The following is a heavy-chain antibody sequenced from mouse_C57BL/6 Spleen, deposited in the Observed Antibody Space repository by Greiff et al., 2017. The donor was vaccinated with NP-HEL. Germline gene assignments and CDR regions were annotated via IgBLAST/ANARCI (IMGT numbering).Heavy chain of an antibody. CDR2: IDPSDSYT. D-gene: IGHD2-4*01. J-gene: IGHJ2*01. V-gene: IGHV1-69*01. CDR1: GYTFTSYW. Sequence: VQLQQPGAELVMPGASVKLSCKASGYTFTSYWMHWVKQRPGQGLEWIGEIDPSDSYTNYNQKFKGKSTLTVDKSSSTAYMQLSSLTSEDSAVYYCARSRNYDYGYYFDYWGQGTTLTVSS. CDR3: ARSRNYDYGYYFDY.